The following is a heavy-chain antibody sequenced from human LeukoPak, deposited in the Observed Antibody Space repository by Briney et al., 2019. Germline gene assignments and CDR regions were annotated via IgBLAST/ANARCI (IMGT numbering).Heavy chain of an antibody. CDR1: GYTFTSYW. CDR2: THPGDSDT. D-gene: IGHD5-12*01. J-gene: IGHJ4*02. Sequence: PGESLKISCKGSGYTFTSYWIGWVRQMPGKGLEWMGITHPGDSDTRYSPSFQGQVTISVDKSISTAYLQWSSLKASDTAMYYCARSPWNYYDYWGQGTLVTVSS. CDR3: ARSPWNYYDY. V-gene: IGHV5-51*01.